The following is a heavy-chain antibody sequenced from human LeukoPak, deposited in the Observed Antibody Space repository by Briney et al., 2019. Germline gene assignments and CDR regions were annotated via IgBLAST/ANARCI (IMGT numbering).Heavy chain of an antibody. Sequence: SETLSLTCTVSGGSISSYYSRWIRQPPGKGLEWIGYIYYSGSTNYNPSLKSRVTISVDTSKNQFSLKLSSVTAADTAVYYCAREGYYYDSSGYSNWFDPWGQGTLVTVSS. V-gene: IGHV4-59*01. D-gene: IGHD3-22*01. J-gene: IGHJ5*02. CDR1: GGSISSYY. CDR2: IYYSGST. CDR3: AREGYYYDSSGYSNWFDP.